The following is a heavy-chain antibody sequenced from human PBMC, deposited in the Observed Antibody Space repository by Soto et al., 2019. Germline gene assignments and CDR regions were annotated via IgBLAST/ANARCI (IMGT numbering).Heavy chain of an antibody. CDR3: ARQDDSGYERYNWFDS. CDR2: IYPGNSDT. V-gene: IGHV5-51*01. J-gene: IGHJ5*01. D-gene: IGHD5-12*01. CDR1: GYRFTNYW. Sequence: PGGTLKISGKGFGYRFTNYWVGWVGQMPGKGLEWMGIIYPGNSDTRYSPSFQGQVIISADKSISTAYLQWSSLKASDTSMYYCARQDDSGYERYNWFDSRGPGTLVTVSS.